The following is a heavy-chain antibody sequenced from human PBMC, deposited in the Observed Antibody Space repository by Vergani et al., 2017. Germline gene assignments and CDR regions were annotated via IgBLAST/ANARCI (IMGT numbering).Heavy chain of an antibody. D-gene: IGHD2-15*01. V-gene: IGHV3-53*04. J-gene: IGHJ4*02. CDR3: ARGSCLGGSCYKPLFDY. CDR1: GFTVSSNY. Sequence: EVQLVESGGGLVQPGGSLRLSCAASGFTVSSNYMSWVRQAPGKGLEWVSVIYSGGSTYYADSVKGRFTISIHNSKNTLYLQMNSLRAKDTAVYFCARGSCLGGSCYKPLFDYWGQGILVTVSS. CDR2: IYSGGST.